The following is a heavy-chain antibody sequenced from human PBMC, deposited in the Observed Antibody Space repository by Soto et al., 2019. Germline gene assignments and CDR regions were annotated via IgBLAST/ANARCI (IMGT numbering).Heavy chain of an antibody. CDR1: GFSISDKF. Sequence: GGSLRVSCATSGFSISDKFMSWVRQAPGKGLEWISVISSGGDPSYADSVKGRCTISRDITKNTLFLQMTSLRADDTAVYFCARDSCYCSAYRQHFFDYRGQGTPVIVSS. CDR2: ISSGGDP. D-gene: IGHD3-16*01. J-gene: IGHJ4*01. V-gene: IGHV3-53*01. CDR3: ARDSCYCSAYRQHFFDY.